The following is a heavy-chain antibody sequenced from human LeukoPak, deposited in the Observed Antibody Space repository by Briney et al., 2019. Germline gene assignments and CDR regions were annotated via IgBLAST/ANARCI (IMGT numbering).Heavy chain of an antibody. Sequence: GGSLRLSCAASGFTFSDYYMSWIRQAPGKGLEWVSYISSSGSTIYYADSVKGRFTISRDNAKNSLYLQMNSLRAEDTAVYYCARPLLYSSSSLPSMNDAFDIWGQGTMVTVSS. V-gene: IGHV3-11*04. D-gene: IGHD6-6*01. J-gene: IGHJ3*02. CDR2: ISSSGSTI. CDR3: ARPLLYSSSSLPSMNDAFDI. CDR1: GFTFSDYY.